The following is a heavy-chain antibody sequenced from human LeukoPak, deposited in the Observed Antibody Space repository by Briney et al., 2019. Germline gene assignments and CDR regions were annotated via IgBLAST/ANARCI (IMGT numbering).Heavy chain of an antibody. Sequence: SVKVSCKASGGTFSSYAISWVRQAPGQGLEWMGGIIPIFGTANYAQKFQGRVTITTDESTSTAYMELSSLRSEDTAVYYCARSESSSLRDYYYMDVWGKGTTVTVYS. CDR3: ARSESSSLRDYYYMDV. CDR1: GGTFSSYA. CDR2: IIPIFGTA. V-gene: IGHV1-69*05. J-gene: IGHJ6*03.